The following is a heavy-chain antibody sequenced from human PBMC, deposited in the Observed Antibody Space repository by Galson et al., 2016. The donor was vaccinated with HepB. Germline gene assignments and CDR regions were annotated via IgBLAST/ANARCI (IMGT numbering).Heavy chain of an antibody. J-gene: IGHJ3*02. CDR3: AVDYDQVAFDM. V-gene: IGHV4-34*01. D-gene: IGHD3-16*01. CDR2: INHTGST. CDR1: GGPSGPYY. Sequence: TLSLTCAVYGGPSGPYYWNWIRQSPGKGPEWIGEINHTGSTNYNPSLTSRVTISADTSKNHFSLKLNSVTAADTAVYYCAVDYDQVAFDMWGQGTKVTVSS.